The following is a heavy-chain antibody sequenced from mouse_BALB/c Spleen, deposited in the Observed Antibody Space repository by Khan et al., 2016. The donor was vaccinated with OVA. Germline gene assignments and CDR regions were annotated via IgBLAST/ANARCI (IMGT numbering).Heavy chain of an antibody. CDR1: GFTFSGFG. J-gene: IGHJ2*01. V-gene: IGHV5-17*02. CDR3: ARAGYYYFDY. D-gene: IGHD2-3*01. Sequence: EVELVASGGGLVQPGGSRKLSCAASGFTFSGFGMHWVRQAPEKGLEWVAFIGSDSSDIYYAETVKGRFTIYRDNPKKTLFLQMTSLRSEDTAMYFCARAGYYYFDYWGQGTTLTVSS. CDR2: IGSDSSDI.